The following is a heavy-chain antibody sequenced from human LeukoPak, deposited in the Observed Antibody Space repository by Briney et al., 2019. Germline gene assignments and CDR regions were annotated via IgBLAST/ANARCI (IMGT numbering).Heavy chain of an antibody. V-gene: IGHV4-34*01. J-gene: IGHJ6*03. CDR1: GGSFSGYY. Sequence: SETLSLTCAVYGGSFSGYYWSWIRQPPGKGLEWIGEINHSGSTNYNPSLKSRVTISVDTSKNQFSLKLSSVTAADTAVYYCARVWSGWPWGPTYYYYYMDVWGKGTTVTVSS. D-gene: IGHD3-3*01. CDR3: ARVWSGWPWGPTYYYYYMDV. CDR2: INHSGST.